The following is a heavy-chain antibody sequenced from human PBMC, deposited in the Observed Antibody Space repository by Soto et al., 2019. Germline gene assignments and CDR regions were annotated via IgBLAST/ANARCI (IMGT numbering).Heavy chain of an antibody. CDR3: AKDLRDSSGYYYYIDS. J-gene: IGHJ4*02. V-gene: IGHV3-23*01. CDR2: ISISGGST. CDR1: GFTLSNYA. Sequence: EVQLLESGGGSVQPGGSLRLSCAASGFTLSNYAMSWVRQVPGKGLEWVSAISISGGSTYYADSVKGRFTISRDSSKNTLYLQMNSLRAEDTAVYYCAKDLRDSSGYYYYIDSWGQGILVTVSS. D-gene: IGHD3-22*01.